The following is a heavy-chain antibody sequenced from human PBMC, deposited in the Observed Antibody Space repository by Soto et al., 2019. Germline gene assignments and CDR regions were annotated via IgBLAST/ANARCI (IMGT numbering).Heavy chain of an antibody. CDR1: GGSISSGDYY. CDR2: IYYSGST. Sequence: PSETLSLTCTVSGGSISSGDYYWSWIRQPPGKGLECIGYIYYSGSTYYNPSLKSRVTISVDTSKNQFSLKLSSVNAADTAVYYCARAGSPMHTVTHFDYWGQGTLVTVSS. V-gene: IGHV4-30-4*01. CDR3: ARAGSPMHTVTHFDY. J-gene: IGHJ4*02. D-gene: IGHD4-17*01.